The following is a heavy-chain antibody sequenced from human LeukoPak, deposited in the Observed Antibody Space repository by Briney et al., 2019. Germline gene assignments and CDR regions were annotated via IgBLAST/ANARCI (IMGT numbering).Heavy chain of an antibody. CDR2: VSGSGGST. CDR1: GFTFTNYA. V-gene: IGHV3-23*01. CDR3: ARDWGHYGGNRNWFDP. J-gene: IGHJ5*02. D-gene: IGHD4-23*01. Sequence: PGGSLRLSCAASGFTFTNYAMSWVRQAPGKGLEWVSAVSGSGGSTYYADSVKGRFTISSDNFKDTLYLQMNSLRAEDTAVYYCARDWGHYGGNRNWFDPWGQGTLVTVSS.